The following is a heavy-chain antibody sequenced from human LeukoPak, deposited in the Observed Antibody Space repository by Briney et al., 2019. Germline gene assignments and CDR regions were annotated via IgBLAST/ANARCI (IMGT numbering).Heavy chain of an antibody. CDR2: IRSDGSNK. CDR1: GFTFSSYG. V-gene: IGHV3-30*02. D-gene: IGHD6-19*01. Sequence: GGSLRLSCAASGFTFSSYGMHWVRQAPGKGLEWVAFIRSDGSNKYYADSVKGRFTISRDNSKLYLQMNSLRAVDTAVYYCAKKGYSNGWRDSYYFDCWGQGTLVTVSS. J-gene: IGHJ4*02. CDR3: AKKGYSNGWRDSYYFDC.